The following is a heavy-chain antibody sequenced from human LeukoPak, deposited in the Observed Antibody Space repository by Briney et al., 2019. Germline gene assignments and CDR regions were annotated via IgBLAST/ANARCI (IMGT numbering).Heavy chain of an antibody. V-gene: IGHV3-23*01. CDR2: ISGSGGST. Sequence: GGSLRLSCAASGFTFSSYAMSWVRQAPGKGLEWVPAISGSGGSTYYADSVKGRFTISRDNSKNTLYLQMNSLRAEDTAVYYCAKVGGYYYDILDYWGQGTLVTVSS. CDR1: GFTFSSYA. D-gene: IGHD3-22*01. CDR3: AKVGGYYYDILDY. J-gene: IGHJ4*02.